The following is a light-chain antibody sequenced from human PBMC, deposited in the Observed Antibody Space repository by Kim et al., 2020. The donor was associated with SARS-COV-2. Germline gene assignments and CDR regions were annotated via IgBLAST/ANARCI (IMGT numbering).Light chain of an antibody. CDR1: SGHSSNA. V-gene: IGLV4-69*01. CDR2: LNSDGSH. J-gene: IGLJ3*02. Sequence: ASVKLTCPLSSGHSSNAIAWHQQQPEKGPRYLMKLNSDGSHSKGDGIPDRFSGSSSGAERYLTISSLQSEDEADYYCQTWGTGIGVFGGGTQLTVL. CDR3: QTWGTGIGV.